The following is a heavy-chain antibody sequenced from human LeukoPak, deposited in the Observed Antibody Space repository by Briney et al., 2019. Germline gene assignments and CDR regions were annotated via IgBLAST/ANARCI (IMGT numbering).Heavy chain of an antibody. CDR2: ISAYNGNT. V-gene: IGHV1-18*01. Sequence: GASVKVSCKASGYTFTSYGISWVRQAPGQGLEWMGWISAYNGNTNYAQKLQGRVTMTTDTSTSTAYMELRSLRSDDTVVYYCAMVADDWYFDLWGRGTLVTVSS. CDR3: AMVADDWYFDL. J-gene: IGHJ2*01. CDR1: GYTFTSYG.